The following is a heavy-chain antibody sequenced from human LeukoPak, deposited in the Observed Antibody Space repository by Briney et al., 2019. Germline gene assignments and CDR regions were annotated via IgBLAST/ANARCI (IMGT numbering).Heavy chain of an antibody. CDR1: GFTSSSYW. CDR3: ARAFGGRYSPGYFDL. Sequence: PGGSLRLSCAASGFTSSSYWMSWVRQAPGKGLEWVANIKQDGSEKYYVDSVKGRFTISRDNAKNSLYLQMNSLRAEDTAVYYCARAFGGRYSPGYFDLWGRGTLVTVSS. CDR2: IKQDGSEK. D-gene: IGHD3-16*01. J-gene: IGHJ2*01. V-gene: IGHV3-7*01.